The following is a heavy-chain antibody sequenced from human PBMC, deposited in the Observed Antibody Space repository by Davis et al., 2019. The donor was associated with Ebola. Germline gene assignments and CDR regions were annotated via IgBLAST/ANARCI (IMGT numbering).Heavy chain of an antibody. D-gene: IGHD3-3*01. CDR3: ARTSLVLRFLEWLPALLDV. Sequence: AASVKVSCKASGYTFTSYYMHWVRQAPGQGLEWMGIINPSGGSTSYAQKFQGRVTITADKSTSTAYMELSSLRSEDTAVYYCARTSLVLRFLEWLPALLDVWGQGTTVTVSS. J-gene: IGHJ6*02. CDR2: INPSGGST. V-gene: IGHV1-46*01. CDR1: GYTFTSYY.